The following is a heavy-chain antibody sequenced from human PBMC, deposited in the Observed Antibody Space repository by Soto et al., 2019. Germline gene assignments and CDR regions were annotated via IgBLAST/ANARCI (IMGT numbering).Heavy chain of an antibody. CDR2: INPNSGGT. J-gene: IGHJ6*02. CDR3: ARVASYYDSSGYLTFYGMDV. CDR1: GYTFTGYY. V-gene: IGHV1-2*02. Sequence: ASVKVSCKASGYTFTGYYMHWVRQAPGQGLEWMGWINPNSGGTNYAQKIQGRVTMTRDTSISTAYMELSRLRSDDTAVYYCARVASYYDSSGYLTFYGMDVWGQGTTVTVSS. D-gene: IGHD3-22*01.